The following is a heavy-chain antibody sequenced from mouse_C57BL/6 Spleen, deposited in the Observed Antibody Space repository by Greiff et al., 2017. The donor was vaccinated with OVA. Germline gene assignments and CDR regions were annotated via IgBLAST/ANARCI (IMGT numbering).Heavy chain of an antibody. CDR3: ARSPPLYYGSSYGYFDY. D-gene: IGHD1-1*01. J-gene: IGHJ2*01. CDR2: IYPGDGDT. Sequence: VQLKESGPELVKPGASVKISCKASGYAFSSSWMNWVKQRPGKGLEWIGRIYPGDGDTNYNGKFKGKATLTADKSSSTAYMQLSSLTSEDSAVYFCARSPPLYYGSSYGYFDYWGQGTTLTVSS. CDR1: GYAFSSSW. V-gene: IGHV1-82*01.